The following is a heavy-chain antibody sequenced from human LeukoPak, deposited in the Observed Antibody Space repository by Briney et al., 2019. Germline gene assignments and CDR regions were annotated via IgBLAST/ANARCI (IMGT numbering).Heavy chain of an antibody. CDR1: GFTFSSYA. V-gene: IGHV3-30-3*01. Sequence: GGSLRLSCAVSGFTFSSYAMHWVRQAPGKGLGWVAVISYDGSNKYYADSVKGRFTISRDNSKNTLYLQMNSPRAEDTAVYYCAREATMIVVDSFDYWGQGTLVTVSS. D-gene: IGHD3-22*01. J-gene: IGHJ4*02. CDR3: AREATMIVVDSFDY. CDR2: ISYDGSNK.